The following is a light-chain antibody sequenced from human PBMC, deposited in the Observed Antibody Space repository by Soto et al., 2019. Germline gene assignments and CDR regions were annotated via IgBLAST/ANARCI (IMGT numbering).Light chain of an antibody. J-gene: IGKJ1*01. CDR2: GAS. CDR1: QSVSSNY. V-gene: IGKV3-20*01. CDR3: QHYGYSLWT. Sequence: EIVLTQSPGTLSLSPGERATLSCRASQSVSSNYLAWYQQKPGQAPRLLIYGASSRATGIPDRFSGSGSGTDFTLTISRLEPEDFAVYYCQHYGYSLWTFGQGTKVEIK.